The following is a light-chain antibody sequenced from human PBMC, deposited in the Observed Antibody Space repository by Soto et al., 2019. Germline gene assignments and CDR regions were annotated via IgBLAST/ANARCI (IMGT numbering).Light chain of an antibody. CDR1: QSVTGN. Sequence: EVVMTQSPATLSVSPGERATLSCRASQSVTGNLAWYQQKPGQAPRLLIYGASTRATGIPARFSGSGSGTEFTLTISSLQSEDFAVSYCQQYHDWPPVTFGQGTRLEIK. J-gene: IGKJ5*01. CDR2: GAS. V-gene: IGKV3-15*01. CDR3: QQYHDWPPVT.